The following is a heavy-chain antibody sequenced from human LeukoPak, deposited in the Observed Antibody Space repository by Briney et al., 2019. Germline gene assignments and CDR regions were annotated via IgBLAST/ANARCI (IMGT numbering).Heavy chain of an antibody. D-gene: IGHD6-19*01. CDR3: ARDLSVAGTGY. CDR2: ISSSSSYI. Sequence: KAGGSLRLSCAASGFTFSSYIMNWVRQAPGKGLEWVSSISSSSSYIYYADSVKGRFTISRDNAKNSLYLQMNSLRAEDTAVYYCARDLSVAGTGYWGQGTLVTVSS. J-gene: IGHJ4*02. V-gene: IGHV3-21*01. CDR1: GFTFSSYI.